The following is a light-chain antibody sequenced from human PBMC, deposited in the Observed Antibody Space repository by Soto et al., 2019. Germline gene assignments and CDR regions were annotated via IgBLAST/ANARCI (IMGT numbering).Light chain of an antibody. CDR1: QSFTSY. Sequence: EIVLTQSPATLSLSPGERATLSCRASQSFTSYLACYQQRPGQAPRLINYDASRRATGIPARFSGSGSGADFTLTISTLEPEDFAVYYCQQRSSWPITFGQGTRLEI. CDR3: QQRSSWPIT. V-gene: IGKV3-11*01. J-gene: IGKJ5*01. CDR2: DAS.